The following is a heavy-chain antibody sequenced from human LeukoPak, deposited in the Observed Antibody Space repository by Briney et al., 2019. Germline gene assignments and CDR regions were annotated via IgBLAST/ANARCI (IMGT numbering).Heavy chain of an antibody. J-gene: IGHJ6*03. V-gene: IGHV3-21*01. Sequence: PGGSLRLSCAASGFTFSSYSMNWVRQAPGKGLEWVSSISSSSSYIYYADSVKGRFTISRDNAKNSLYLQMNSLRAEDTAVYYCARVEPSNSYYYYYYMDVWGKGTTVTVSS. CDR1: GFTFSSYS. CDR3: ARVEPSNSYYYYYYMDV. D-gene: IGHD4-23*01. CDR2: ISSSSSYI.